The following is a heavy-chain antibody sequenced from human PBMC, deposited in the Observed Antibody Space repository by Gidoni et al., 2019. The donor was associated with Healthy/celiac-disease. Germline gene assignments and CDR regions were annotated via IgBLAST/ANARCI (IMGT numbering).Heavy chain of an antibody. CDR1: GFTFSSYD. CDR2: IGTAGDT. Sequence: CPASGFTFSSYDMHWVRQATGKGLEWVSAIGTAGDTYYPGSVKGRFTISREKAKNSLYLQMNSLRAGDTAVYYCARDRRSGEFDYWGQGTLVTVSS. V-gene: IGHV3-13*01. J-gene: IGHJ4*02. CDR3: ARDRRSGEFDY. D-gene: IGHD3-3*01.